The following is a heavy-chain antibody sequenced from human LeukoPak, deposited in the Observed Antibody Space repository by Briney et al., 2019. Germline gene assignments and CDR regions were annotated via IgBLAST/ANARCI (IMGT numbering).Heavy chain of an antibody. Sequence: GGSLRLSWAASGFTFGSYAMNWVRQAPGKGLGWVSSIRGRIADRYDADSVKGRFTISRDNAKDSVFLQMNNLRVEDTAIYYCARRGYHDSSGYDYWGQGTPVTVSS. CDR2: IRGRIADR. D-gene: IGHD3-22*01. J-gene: IGHJ4*02. CDR3: ARRGYHDSSGYDY. CDR1: GFTFGSYA. V-gene: IGHV3-21*06.